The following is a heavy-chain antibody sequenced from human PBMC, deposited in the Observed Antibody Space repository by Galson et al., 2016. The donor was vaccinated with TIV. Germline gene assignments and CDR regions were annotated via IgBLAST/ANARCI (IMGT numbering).Heavy chain of an antibody. J-gene: IGHJ4*02. CDR1: GDSVSSTSAA. Sequence: CAISGDSVSSTSAAWNWIRQSPSRGLEWLGRTYYRSTWYNDYAASLKRRITINLDTSKNQFSLQLTSVTPEDAAVYYCARGAPSVFGVIMTLDYWGQGTLVTVSS. D-gene: IGHD3-3*01. CDR3: ARGAPSVFGVIMTLDY. V-gene: IGHV6-1*01. CDR2: TYYRSTWYN.